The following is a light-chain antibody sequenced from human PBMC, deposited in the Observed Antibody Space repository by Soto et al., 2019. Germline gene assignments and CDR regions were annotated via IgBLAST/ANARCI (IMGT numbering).Light chain of an antibody. CDR3: QQYNGFPWT. J-gene: IGKJ1*01. CDR1: HTISTW. CDR2: DAS. Sequence: DIQLTQSPSTLSASVGDRITITCRASHTISTWLAWYQQKPGKAPKSLIFDASSLESGVPSRFSGSGSGTEFTLTISSLLPADFATYYCQQYNGFPWTVGQGTRVE. V-gene: IGKV1-5*01.